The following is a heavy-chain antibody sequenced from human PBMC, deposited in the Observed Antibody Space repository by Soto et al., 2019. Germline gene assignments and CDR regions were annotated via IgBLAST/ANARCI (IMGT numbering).Heavy chain of an antibody. D-gene: IGHD2-15*01. CDR2: INAGNGNT. CDR3: ARGPGGPDGPGDY. CDR1: GNTFTSYA. Sequence: QVQLVQSGAEVKKPGASVKVSCKASGNTFTSYAMHWVRQAPGQRLEWMGGINAGNGNTKYSQKFQDRVTITRDTSASTAYMELSSLRSEDTAVYYCARGPGGPDGPGDYWGQGTLVTVSS. V-gene: IGHV1-3*01. J-gene: IGHJ4*02.